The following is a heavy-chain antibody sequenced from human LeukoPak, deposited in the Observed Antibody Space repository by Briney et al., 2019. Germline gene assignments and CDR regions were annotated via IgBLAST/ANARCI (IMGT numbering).Heavy chain of an antibody. J-gene: IGHJ4*02. Sequence: GGSLRLSCAASGFTFSSYVMHWVRQAPGKGLEWVAVISYAGNNEYYADPVKGRFTISRDNSKNTLYLQMNSLRAEDTAVYYCAKVESSGWYSIDYWGQGTLVTVSS. D-gene: IGHD6-19*01. V-gene: IGHV3-30*18. CDR2: ISYAGNNE. CDR1: GFTFSSYV. CDR3: AKVESSGWYSIDY.